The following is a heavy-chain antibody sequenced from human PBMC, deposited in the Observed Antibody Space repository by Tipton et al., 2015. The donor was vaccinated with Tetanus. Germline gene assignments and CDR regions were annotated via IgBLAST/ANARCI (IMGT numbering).Heavy chain of an antibody. CDR2: IYYSGST. D-gene: IGHD6-13*01. Sequence: LRLSCTVSGGSISSGGYYWSWIRQHPGKGLEWIGYIYYSGSTYYNPSLKSRVTISVDTSKNQFSLKLSSVTAADTAVYYCARGDTYSSSWYNVGAIWFDPWGQGTLVTVSS. V-gene: IGHV4-31*03. J-gene: IGHJ5*02. CDR3: ARGDTYSSSWYNVGAIWFDP. CDR1: GGSISSGGYY.